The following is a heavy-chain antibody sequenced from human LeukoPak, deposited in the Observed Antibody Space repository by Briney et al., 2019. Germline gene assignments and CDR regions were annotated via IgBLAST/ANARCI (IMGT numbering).Heavy chain of an antibody. J-gene: IGHJ5*02. D-gene: IGHD2-2*01. V-gene: IGHV4-4*07. CDR3: AREIVVVPAAIGGHNWFDP. Sequence: SETLSLTCTVSGGSISSYYWSWIRQPAGKGLEWIGRIYTTGGTNYNPSLKSRVTMSVDTSKNQFSLKLSSVTAADTAVYYCAREIVVVPAAIGGHNWFDPWGQGTLVTVSS. CDR2: IYTTGGT. CDR1: GGSISSYY.